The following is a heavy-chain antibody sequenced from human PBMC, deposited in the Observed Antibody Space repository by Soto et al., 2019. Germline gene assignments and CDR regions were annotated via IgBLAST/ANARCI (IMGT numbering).Heavy chain of an antibody. J-gene: IGHJ4*02. V-gene: IGHV1-24*01. CDR3: ATAPMAYGTNYDSSGYYFGY. CDR2: FDPEDGGT. Sequence: ASVKVSCKVSGYTLTELSMHWVRQAPGKGLEWMGGFDPEDGGTIYAQKFQGRVTMTEDTSTDTAYMELSSLRSEDTAVYYCATAPMAYGTNYDSSGYYFGYWGQGTLVTVSS. CDR1: GYTLTELS. D-gene: IGHD3-22*01.